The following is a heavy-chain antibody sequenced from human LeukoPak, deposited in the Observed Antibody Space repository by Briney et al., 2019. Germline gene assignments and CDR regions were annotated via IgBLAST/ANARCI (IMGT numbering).Heavy chain of an antibody. CDR3: ARVTAYSSTWYSAFDI. CDR1: GGSISSYY. J-gene: IGHJ3*02. D-gene: IGHD6-13*01. CDR2: IYTSGST. Sequence: SETLSLTCTVSGGSISSYYWSWIRQPAGKGLEWIGRIYTSGSTNYNPSLKSRVTMSVDTSKNQFSLKLSSVTAADTAIYYCARVTAYSSTWYSAFDIWGQGTMVTVSS. V-gene: IGHV4-4*07.